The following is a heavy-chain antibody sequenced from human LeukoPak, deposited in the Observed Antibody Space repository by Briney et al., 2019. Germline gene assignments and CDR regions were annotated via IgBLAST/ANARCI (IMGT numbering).Heavy chain of an antibody. CDR3: APTRSPYFDY. Sequence: ASVKVSCKASGYRFTGYYMQWVRQAPGQGLEWMGWIDPDSGGTNYAQKFQGRVTMTRDTSISTAYMELSSLRSDDTAVYYCAPTRSPYFDYWGQGSLVTVSS. CDR1: GYRFTGYY. CDR2: IDPDSGGT. V-gene: IGHV1-2*02. J-gene: IGHJ4*02.